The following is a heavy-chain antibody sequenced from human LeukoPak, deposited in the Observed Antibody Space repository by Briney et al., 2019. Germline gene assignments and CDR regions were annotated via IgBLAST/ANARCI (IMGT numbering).Heavy chain of an antibody. CDR3: ARSLTTVTTAWFDP. V-gene: IGHV1-69*05. Sequence: SVKVSCKASGGTFSSYAISWVRQAPGQGLEWMGRIIPIFGTANYAQKFKGRVTITTDESTSTAYMELSSLRSEDTAVYYCARSLTTVTTAWFDPWGQGTLVTVSS. CDR2: IIPIFGTA. D-gene: IGHD4-17*01. CDR1: GGTFSSYA. J-gene: IGHJ5*02.